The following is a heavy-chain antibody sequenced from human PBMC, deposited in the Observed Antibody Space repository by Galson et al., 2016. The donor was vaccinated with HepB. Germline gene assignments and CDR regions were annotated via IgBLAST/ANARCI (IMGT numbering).Heavy chain of an antibody. J-gene: IGHJ4*02. D-gene: IGHD5-24*01. CDR2: ISASKGKT. CDR1: GYTFTSYG. Sequence: SVKVSCKASGYTFTSYGISWVRQAPGQGLEWMGWISASKGKTNYAQNLQGRVTMTTDTYTSTVYMKLRSLRSDDTAVYYWARDRDYLLDSWGQGTLVTVSP. CDR3: ARDRDYLLDS. V-gene: IGHV1-18*01.